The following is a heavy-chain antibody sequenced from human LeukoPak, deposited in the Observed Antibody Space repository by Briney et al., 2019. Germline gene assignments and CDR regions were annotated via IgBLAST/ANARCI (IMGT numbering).Heavy chain of an antibody. CDR3: ARDSPFMVPGTGDAFDI. J-gene: IGHJ3*02. Sequence: ASVKVSCKASGYDFSTFGISWVQQAPGEGLEWMVWISAYHGKTNFPQRFQGRVTLTTETSTSTAYMELRSLRSDDTAIYYCARDSPFMVPGTGDAFDIWGQGTMVSVSS. CDR2: ISAYHGKT. D-gene: IGHD6-19*01. CDR1: GYDFSTFG. V-gene: IGHV1-18*01.